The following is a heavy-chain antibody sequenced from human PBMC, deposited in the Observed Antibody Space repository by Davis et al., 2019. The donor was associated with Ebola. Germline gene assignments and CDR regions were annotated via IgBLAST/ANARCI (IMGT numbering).Heavy chain of an antibody. J-gene: IGHJ5*02. CDR1: GFTFSSYA. CDR2: ISYDGSNK. V-gene: IGHV3-30*04. Sequence: GESLKISCAASGFTFSSYAMHWVRQAPGKGLEWVAVISYDGSNKYYADSVKGRFTISRDNSKNTLYLQMNSLRAEDTAVYYCVAAAAAWGQGTLVTVSS. D-gene: IGHD6-13*01. CDR3: VAAAAA.